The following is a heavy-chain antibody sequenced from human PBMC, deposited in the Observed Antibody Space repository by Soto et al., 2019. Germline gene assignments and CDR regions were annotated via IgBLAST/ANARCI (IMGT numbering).Heavy chain of an antibody. CDR1: GFTFSDHY. D-gene: IGHD6-6*01. V-gene: IGHV3-11*01. J-gene: IGHJ4*02. CDR2: MSGSGSSE. Sequence: PGGSLRLSCAASGFTFSDHYMAWIRQAPGKGLEIVAHMSGSGSSEDYGDSVKGRFSIFRENSKNLLYLQMDSLRADDTAVYYCARQAARNYIDSWGQGNSVTVSS. CDR3: ARQAARNYIDS.